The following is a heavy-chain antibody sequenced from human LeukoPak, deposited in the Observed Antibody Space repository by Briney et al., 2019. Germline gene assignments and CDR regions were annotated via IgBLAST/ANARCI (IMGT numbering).Heavy chain of an antibody. CDR2: ISGGGSST. Sequence: GGSLRLSCAASGFTVSSNYLSWVRQAPGKGLEWVSAISGGGSSTYYADSVKGRFTISRDNSKNTLYLQMNSLRAEDTAVYYCAKSLSVYSSSCPDSWGQGTLVTVSS. V-gene: IGHV3-23*01. CDR1: GFTVSSNY. CDR3: AKSLSVYSSSCPDS. D-gene: IGHD6-13*01. J-gene: IGHJ4*02.